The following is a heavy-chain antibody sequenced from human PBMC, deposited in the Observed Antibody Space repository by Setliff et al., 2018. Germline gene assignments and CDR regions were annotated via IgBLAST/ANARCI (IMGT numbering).Heavy chain of an antibody. V-gene: IGHV1-18*01. CDR2: ISVYNGDT. J-gene: IGHJ4*02. CDR3: ARAPSVELVTIRTNSWFTY. D-gene: IGHD5-18*01. Sequence: ASVKVSCKASGYTFRNYAFAWVRQAPGQGLEWVGWISVYNGDTNYAQEFQGRVTLTTDTSTSTAYMELRSLTSDDSAFYYCARAPSVELVTIRTNSWFTYWGQGTLVTVSS. CDR1: GYTFRNYA.